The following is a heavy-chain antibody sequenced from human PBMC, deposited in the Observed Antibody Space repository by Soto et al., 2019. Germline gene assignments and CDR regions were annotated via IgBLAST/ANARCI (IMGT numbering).Heavy chain of an antibody. D-gene: IGHD3-10*01. CDR2: IYPGDSDT. CDR1: GNRFTSYW. J-gene: IGHJ3*02. V-gene: IGHV5-51*01. Sequence: PXDSLKVSWQCSGNRFTSYWNGLVLPVPGKGLEWMGIIYPGDSDTRYSPSFQGQVTISADKSISTAYLQWSSLKASDTALYYCGTPLAGKGDAFDIWGPGTMVTVSS. CDR3: GTPLAGKGDAFDI.